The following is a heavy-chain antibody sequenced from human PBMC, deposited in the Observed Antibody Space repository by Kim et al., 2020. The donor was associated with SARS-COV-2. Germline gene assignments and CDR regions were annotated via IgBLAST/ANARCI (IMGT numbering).Heavy chain of an antibody. Sequence: ASVKVSCKASGYTFTSYDINWVRQATGQGLEWMGWMNPNSGNTGYAQKFQGRVTMTRNTSISTAYMELSSLRSEDTAVYYCAIRGRSVRGVIDYWGQGTLVTVSS. CDR2: MNPNSGNT. J-gene: IGHJ4*02. D-gene: IGHD3-10*01. CDR1: GYTFTSYD. V-gene: IGHV1-8*01. CDR3: AIRGRSVRGVIDY.